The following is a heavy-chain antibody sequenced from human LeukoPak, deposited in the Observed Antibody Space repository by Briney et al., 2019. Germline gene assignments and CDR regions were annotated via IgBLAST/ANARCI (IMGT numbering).Heavy chain of an antibody. CDR1: GFTVSSNY. CDR3: ASHSISWYYYYYMDV. J-gene: IGHJ6*03. V-gene: IGHV3-53*01. CDR2: IYSGGST. Sequence: GGSLRLSCAASGFTVSSNYMGWVRQAPGKGLEWVSVIYSGGSTYYADSVKGRFTISRDNAKNTLYLQMNSLRAEDTAVYYCASHSISWYYYYYMDVWGKGTTVTISS. D-gene: IGHD6-13*01.